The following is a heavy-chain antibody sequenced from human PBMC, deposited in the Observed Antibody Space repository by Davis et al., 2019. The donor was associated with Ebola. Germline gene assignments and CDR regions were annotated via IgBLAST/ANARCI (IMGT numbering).Heavy chain of an antibody. CDR1: GYTFTSYD. J-gene: IGHJ4*02. Sequence: ASVKVSCKASGYTFTSYDINWVRQATGQGLEWMGWMNPNSGNTGYAQKFQGRVTMTRNTSISTAYMELSSLRSEDTAVYYCARGQSSGWYAPSDYWGQGTLVTVSS. CDR3: ARGQSSGWYAPSDY. CDR2: MNPNSGNT. D-gene: IGHD6-19*01. V-gene: IGHV1-8*01.